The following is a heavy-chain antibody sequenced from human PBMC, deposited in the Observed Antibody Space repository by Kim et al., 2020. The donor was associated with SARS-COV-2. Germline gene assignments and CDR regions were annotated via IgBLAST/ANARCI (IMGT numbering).Heavy chain of an antibody. Sequence: NPSLKSRVTISVDTSKNQFSLKLSSVTAADTAVYYCASSPYDFWSAPLDYWGQGTLVTVSS. CDR3: ASSPYDFWSAPLDY. J-gene: IGHJ4*02. V-gene: IGHV4-59*01. D-gene: IGHD3-3*01.